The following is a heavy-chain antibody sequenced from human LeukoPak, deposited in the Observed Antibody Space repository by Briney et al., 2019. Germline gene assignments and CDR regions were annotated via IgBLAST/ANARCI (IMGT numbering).Heavy chain of an antibody. J-gene: IGHJ3*02. V-gene: IGHV3-21*01. Sequence: GGSLRLSCAASGFTFNSYSMNWVRQAPGKGLEWVSSISSSSSYIYYAVSVKGRFTIPRDNAKNSLYLQMNSLRAEDAAVYYCARVGYCSGGSCYGDAFDIWGQGTMVTVSS. D-gene: IGHD2-15*01. CDR1: GFTFNSYS. CDR2: ISSSSSYI. CDR3: ARVGYCSGGSCYGDAFDI.